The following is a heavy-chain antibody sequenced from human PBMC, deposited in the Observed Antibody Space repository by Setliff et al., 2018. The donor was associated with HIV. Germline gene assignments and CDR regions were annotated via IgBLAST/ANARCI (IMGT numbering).Heavy chain of an antibody. Sequence: PSETLSLTCAVSGHSISSGYFCGWIRQTPGKGLEWIGNIYQSGNAYYNPSLKSRVTISVDTSRNRFSLKLSSVTAADTAVYYCARSLTKQLVLGTSREYYFDSWGLGALVTVSS. CDR1: GHSISSGYF. D-gene: IGHD6-13*01. J-gene: IGHJ4*02. CDR2: IYQSGNA. CDR3: ARSLTKQLVLGTSREYYFDS. V-gene: IGHV4-38-2*01.